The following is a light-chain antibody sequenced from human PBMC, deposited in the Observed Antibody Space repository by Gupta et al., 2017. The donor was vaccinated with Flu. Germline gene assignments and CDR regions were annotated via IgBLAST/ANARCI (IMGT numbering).Light chain of an antibody. J-gene: IGKJ2*01. Sequence: VLTQSPDSLALSLGERATISCKSSQSLLYSSNNKNYLAWFQQKPGQPPKLLLYWASTRESGVPDRFSGSGSGTDFTLTISTLQAEDVAIYYCHQNDRTPYTFGQGTKLEIK. CDR3: HQNDRTPYT. CDR2: WAS. V-gene: IGKV4-1*01. CDR1: QSLLYSSNNKNY.